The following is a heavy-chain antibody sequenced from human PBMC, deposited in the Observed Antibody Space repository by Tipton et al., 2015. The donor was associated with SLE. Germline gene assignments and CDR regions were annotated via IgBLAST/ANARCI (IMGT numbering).Heavy chain of an antibody. D-gene: IGHD6-19*01. CDR2: IYYSGST. CDR1: GGSISSSSYY. V-gene: IGHV4-39*07. J-gene: IGHJ4*02. CDR3: ARLGIAVAGPTDY. Sequence: LRLSCTVSGGSISSSSYYWGWIRQPPGKGLEWVGSIYYSGSTYYNPSLKSRVTISVDTSKNQFSPKLSSVTAADTAVYYCARLGIAVAGPTDYWGQGTLVTVSS.